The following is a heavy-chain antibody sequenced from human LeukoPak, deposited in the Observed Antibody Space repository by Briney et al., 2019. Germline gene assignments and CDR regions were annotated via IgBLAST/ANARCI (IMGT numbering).Heavy chain of an antibody. J-gene: IGHJ4*02. CDR2: IYPGDSDA. CDR3: ARRTGVVPAATENDSSGYYPYYFDY. Sequence: GESLKISCKGSGYSFTSYWIGWVRQMPGKGLEWMGIIYPGDSDARYSPSFQGQVTISADKSISTAYLQWSSLKASDTAMYYCARRTGVVPAATENDSSGYYPYYFDYWGQGTLVTVSS. V-gene: IGHV5-51*01. CDR1: GYSFTSYW. D-gene: IGHD3-22*01.